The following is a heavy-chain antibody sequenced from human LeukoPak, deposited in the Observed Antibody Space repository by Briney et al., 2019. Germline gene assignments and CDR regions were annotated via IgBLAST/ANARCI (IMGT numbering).Heavy chain of an antibody. D-gene: IGHD2-21*02. CDR3: ARGGDTPFDP. J-gene: IGHJ5*02. V-gene: IGHV4-34*01. Sequence: PSETLSLTCAVYGGSFSGYYWSWIRQPPGKGLEWIGEINHSGSTNYNPSLKSRVTISVDKSKNQFSLKLNSVTAADTAVYYCARGGDTPFDPWGQGTLITVSS. CDR1: GGSFSGYY. CDR2: INHSGST.